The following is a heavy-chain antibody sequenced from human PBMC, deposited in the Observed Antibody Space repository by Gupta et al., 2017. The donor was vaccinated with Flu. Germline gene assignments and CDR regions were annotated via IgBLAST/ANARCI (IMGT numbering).Heavy chain of an antibody. CDR3: ARGGDSGSYYRFDP. Sequence: EVQLVESGGGVVQPGGSLRLSCAASGFTFSNYWIHWVRQVPGKGLTWIARVTRDGSDFGYAASVKGRFAISRDNAKNTVILQMHSLTVEDTAMYYCARGGDSGSYYRFDPWGQGTLVTVS. D-gene: IGHD1-26*01. V-gene: IGHV3-74*01. J-gene: IGHJ5*02. CDR2: VTRDGSDF. CDR1: GFTFSNYW.